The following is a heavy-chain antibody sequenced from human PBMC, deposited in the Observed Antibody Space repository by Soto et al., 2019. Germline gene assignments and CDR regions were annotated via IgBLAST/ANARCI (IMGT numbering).Heavy chain of an antibody. CDR3: ARIPGVYTGTYHGLAP. J-gene: IGHJ5*02. CDR1: PSNFNDFW. CDR2: IYPKDSDL. D-gene: IGHD1-26*01. V-gene: IGHV5-51*01. Sequence: GESLKISCKGSPSNFNDFWIAWVRQVPGKGLEWMGIIYPKDSDLRYSPSFQGQVTISADLSISTVYLQWTSLKASDTATYYCARIPGVYTGTYHGLAPWGQGTLVTVSS.